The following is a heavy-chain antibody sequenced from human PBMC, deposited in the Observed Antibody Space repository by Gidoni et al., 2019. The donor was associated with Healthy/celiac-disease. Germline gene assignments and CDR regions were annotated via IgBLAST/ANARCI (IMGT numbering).Heavy chain of an antibody. CDR3: TTTYDYGDFVDY. V-gene: IGHV3-15*01. J-gene: IGHJ4*02. Sequence: VQLVESGGGLVKPGGSLRLSCAASGFTFSNAWMSWVRQAPGKGLEWVGRIKSKTDGGTTDYAAPVKGRFTISRDDSKNTLYLQMNSLKTEDTAVYYCTTTYDYGDFVDYWGQGTLVTVSS. CDR1: GFTFSNAW. D-gene: IGHD4-17*01. CDR2: IKSKTDGGTT.